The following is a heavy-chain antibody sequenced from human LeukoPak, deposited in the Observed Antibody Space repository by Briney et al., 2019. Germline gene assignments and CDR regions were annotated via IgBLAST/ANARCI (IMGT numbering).Heavy chain of an antibody. J-gene: IGHJ5*02. V-gene: IGHV1-3*01. CDR3: ARDSYMAAADTWFDP. D-gene: IGHD6-13*01. CDR2: INSGYTNT. Sequence: GASVKGFCKASGYNFTNYAIHLVRQAPRQKLEWVGWINSGYTNTKYSQKFQGRVTITSDTSASTAYMEVRSLTSEDTAIYYCARDSYMAAADTWFDPWGQGTLVTVSS. CDR1: GYNFTNYA.